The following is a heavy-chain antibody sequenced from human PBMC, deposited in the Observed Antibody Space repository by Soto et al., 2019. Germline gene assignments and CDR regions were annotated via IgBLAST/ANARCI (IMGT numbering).Heavy chain of an antibody. V-gene: IGHV3-73*01. J-gene: IGHJ6*02. Sequence: GGSLRLSCAASGFTFSGSAMHWVRQASGKGLEWVGRIRSKANSYATAYAASVKGRFTISRDDSKNTAYLQMNSLKTEDTAVYYCTSADCTNGVCYYHYGMDVWGQGTTVTVSS. CDR3: TSADCTNGVCYYHYGMDV. CDR1: GFTFSGSA. CDR2: IRSKANSYAT. D-gene: IGHD2-8*01.